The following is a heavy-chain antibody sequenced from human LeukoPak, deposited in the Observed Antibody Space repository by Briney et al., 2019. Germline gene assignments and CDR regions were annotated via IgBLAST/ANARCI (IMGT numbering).Heavy chain of an antibody. V-gene: IGHV3-23*01. CDR2: ISISGDVT. D-gene: IGHD4/OR15-4a*01. Sequence: PGGSLRLSCAVSGFTFSSHAMTWVRQAPGKGLEWVSGISISGDVTYYADSVQGRFIIPRDNSKNTVYLQMDSLRVDDTAVYYCANEEVPNDYWGQGTLVTVSS. CDR3: ANEEVPNDY. CDR1: GFTFSSHA. J-gene: IGHJ4*02.